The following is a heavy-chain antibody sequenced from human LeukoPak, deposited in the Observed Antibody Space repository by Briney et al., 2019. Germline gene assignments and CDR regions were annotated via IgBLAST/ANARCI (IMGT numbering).Heavy chain of an antibody. CDR2: IYYSGST. CDR3: ARVDTATGIFDP. V-gene: IGHV4-59*12. D-gene: IGHD5-18*01. Sequence: ASETLSLTCTVSGGSISSYYWSWIRQPPGKGLEWIGYIYYSGSTNYNPSLKSRVTVSVDASKNQFSLKLSSVTAADAAVYYCARVDTATGIFDPWGQGTLVTVSS. CDR1: GGSISSYY. J-gene: IGHJ5*02.